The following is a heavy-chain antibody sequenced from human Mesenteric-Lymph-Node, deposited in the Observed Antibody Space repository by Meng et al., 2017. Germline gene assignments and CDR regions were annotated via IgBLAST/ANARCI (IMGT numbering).Heavy chain of an antibody. V-gene: IGHV3-33*01. CDR1: SDG. J-gene: IGHJ4*02. D-gene: IGHD6-19*01. CDR2: IWYDGSNK. CDR3: ARESAAVAGNYYFDY. Sequence: LVGVGGGVVQPGTSLRLACVSDGRHWVRQAPGKGLEWVAFIWYDGSNKYYADSVKGRFTISRDNSKNTLYLQMNSLRAEDTAVYYCARESAAVAGNYYFDYWGQGTLVTVSS.